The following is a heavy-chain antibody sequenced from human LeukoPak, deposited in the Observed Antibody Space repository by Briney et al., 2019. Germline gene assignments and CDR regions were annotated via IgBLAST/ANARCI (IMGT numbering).Heavy chain of an antibody. CDR2: IWYDGSNK. J-gene: IGHJ4*02. CDR1: GFTFSSYG. D-gene: IGHD4-23*01. V-gene: IGHV3-33*06. Sequence: HPGRSLRRSCAASGFTFSSYGMHWVREAPGKGLEWVAVIWYDGSNKYYADSVKGRFTISRDNSKNTLYLQMNSLRAEDTAVYYCAKVDGGNSAGDYFYYWGEGTQVTVSS. CDR3: AKVDGGNSAGDYFYY.